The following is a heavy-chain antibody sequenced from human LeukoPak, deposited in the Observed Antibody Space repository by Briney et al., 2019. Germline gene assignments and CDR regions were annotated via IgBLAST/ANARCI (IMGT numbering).Heavy chain of an antibody. V-gene: IGHV3-43*01. J-gene: IGHJ4*02. CDR2: ISWDGGST. CDR3: AKDRGVWSYLFDY. D-gene: IGHD1-26*01. CDR1: GFTFDDYT. Sequence: GGSLRLSCAASGFTFDDYTMHWVRHAPGKGLEWVSLISWDGGSTYYADSVKGRFTISRDNSKNSLYLQMNSLRTEDTALYYRAKDRGVWSYLFDYWGQGTLVTVSS.